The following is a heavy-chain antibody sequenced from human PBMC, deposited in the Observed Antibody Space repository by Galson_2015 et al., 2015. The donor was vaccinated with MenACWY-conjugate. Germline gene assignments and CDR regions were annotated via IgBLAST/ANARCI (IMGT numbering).Heavy chain of an antibody. CDR3: ARHPPGGRGMDV. CDR1: GYSFTNYW. D-gene: IGHD1-26*01. Sequence: QSGAEVKKPGESLKISCKGSGYSFTNYWIAWVRQMPGKGLEWVGLIDPVNSNIRYSPSFQGQVTISADKSISTAYLQWTSLRASDTAMYYCARHPPGGRGMDVWGQGTTVTVSS. V-gene: IGHV5-51*01. J-gene: IGHJ6*02. CDR2: IDPVNSNI.